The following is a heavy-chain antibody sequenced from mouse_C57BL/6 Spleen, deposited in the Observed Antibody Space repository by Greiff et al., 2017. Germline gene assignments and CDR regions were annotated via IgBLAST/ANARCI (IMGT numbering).Heavy chain of an antibody. D-gene: IGHD2-12*01. J-gene: IGHJ4*01. Sequence: EVQLQQSGPELVKPGASVKISCKASGYTFTDYYMNWVKQSHGKSLEWIGDINPNNGGTSYNQKFKGKATLTVDKSSSTAYMEHRILTSEDSAVYYCSRAIDGRYAMDYWGQGTSVTVSS. CDR1: GYTFTDYY. CDR2: INPNNGGT. CDR3: SRAIDGRYAMDY. V-gene: IGHV1-26*01.